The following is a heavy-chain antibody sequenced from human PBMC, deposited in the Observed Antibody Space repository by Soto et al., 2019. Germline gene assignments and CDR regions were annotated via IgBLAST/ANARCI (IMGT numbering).Heavy chain of an antibody. V-gene: IGHV3-64*01. Sequence: EVQLVESGGGLVQPGGSLGLSCAASGFTFSSYAMHWVRQAPGKGLEYVSAISSNGGSTYYANSVKGRFTISRDNSKNTLYLQMGSLRAEDMAVYYCARGGGYYFDYWGQGTLVTVSS. CDR3: ARGGGYYFDY. J-gene: IGHJ4*02. D-gene: IGHD3-22*01. CDR2: ISSNGGST. CDR1: GFTFSSYA.